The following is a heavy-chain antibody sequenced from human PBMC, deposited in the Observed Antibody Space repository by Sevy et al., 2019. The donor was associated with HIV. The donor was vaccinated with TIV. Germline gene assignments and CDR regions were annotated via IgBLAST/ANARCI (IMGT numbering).Heavy chain of an antibody. CDR3: ARRGARYDSSGHSP. V-gene: IGHV4-39*01. CDR2: IYYSGST. Sequence: SETLSLTCTVSGGSISSSSYYWGWIRQPPGKGLEWIGSIYYSGSTYYNPSLKSRVTISVDTSKNQFSLKLSSVTAADTAVYYCARRGARYDSSGHSPWGQGTLVTVSS. D-gene: IGHD3-22*01. J-gene: IGHJ4*02. CDR1: GGSISSSSYY.